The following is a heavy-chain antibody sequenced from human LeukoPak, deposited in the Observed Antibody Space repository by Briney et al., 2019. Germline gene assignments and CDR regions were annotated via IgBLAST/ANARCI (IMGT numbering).Heavy chain of an antibody. CDR2: IKTDGSET. J-gene: IGHJ4*02. Sequence: GESLRLSCAASGFTLSSHWMTWVRQAPGEGLEWVANIKTDGSETHYVDSVKGRFTISRDNAKNSLYLQMNSLRAEDTAVYYCARWYYGSGSWVLDYWGQGTLVTVSS. CDR1: GFTLSSHW. D-gene: IGHD3-10*01. V-gene: IGHV3-7*05. CDR3: ARWYYGSGSWVLDY.